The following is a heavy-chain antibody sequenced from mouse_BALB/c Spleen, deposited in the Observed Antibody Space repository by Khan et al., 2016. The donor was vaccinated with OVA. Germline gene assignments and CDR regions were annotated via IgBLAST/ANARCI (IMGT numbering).Heavy chain of an antibody. D-gene: IGHD2-3*01. V-gene: IGHV1S137*01. J-gene: IGHJ2*01. CDR2: ISTYSGNT. CDR1: GYTFTDYA. CDR3: TRPAYDGYYDY. Sequence: QVQLQQSGPELVRPGVSVKISCKGSGYTFTDYAIHWVKQSHAKSLEWIGLISTYSGNTNYKQKFKGKATLTVDKSSSTAYMELARLTSEDSAIYFFTRPAYDGYYDYWGQGTTLTVSS.